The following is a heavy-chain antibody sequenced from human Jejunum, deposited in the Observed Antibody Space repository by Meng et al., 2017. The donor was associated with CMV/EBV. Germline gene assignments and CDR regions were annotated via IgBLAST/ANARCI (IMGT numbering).Heavy chain of an antibody. Sequence: QVLLQESGPGVVKPSPTLSPTCSVTGGSIGSGDYYWSWIRQPPGKGLEWIGYIHDTGSTSHNPSLKSRVDISLGTSKNQFSLTLNSVTAEDTAVYFCARGSIFVSFDSWGQGTLVIVSS. CDR3: ARGSIFVSFDS. J-gene: IGHJ4*02. D-gene: IGHD3-3*01. CDR1: GGSIGSGDYY. CDR2: IHDTGST. V-gene: IGHV4-30-4*08.